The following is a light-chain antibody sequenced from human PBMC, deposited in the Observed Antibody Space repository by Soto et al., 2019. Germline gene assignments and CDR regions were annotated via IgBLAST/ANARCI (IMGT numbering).Light chain of an antibody. CDR3: AAWDDSLNVVV. CDR2: SND. Sequence: QSVLTQPPSTSGTPGQRVTISCSGSSSNIGSYTVNWYQQLPGAAPKLLIYSNDQRPSGVPDRLSGSKSGTSASLAFSGLQSEDEADYYCAAWDDSLNVVVFGGGTKLTVL. V-gene: IGLV1-44*01. J-gene: IGLJ2*01. CDR1: SSNIGSYT.